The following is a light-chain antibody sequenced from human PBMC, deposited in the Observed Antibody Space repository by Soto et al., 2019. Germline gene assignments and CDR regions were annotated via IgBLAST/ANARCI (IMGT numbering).Light chain of an antibody. CDR3: SSYTTTGPQVL. J-gene: IGLJ2*01. CDR2: SVS. V-gene: IGLV2-14*03. CDR1: SSDIGGYNY. Sequence: SALTQPASVSGSPGQSITLSCTGTSSDIGGYNYVSWYQRHPGKAPKLIIYSVSDRPSWISDRFSGSKSGNTASLTISGLQAEDEADYLCSSYTTTGPQVLFGGGTKLTVL.